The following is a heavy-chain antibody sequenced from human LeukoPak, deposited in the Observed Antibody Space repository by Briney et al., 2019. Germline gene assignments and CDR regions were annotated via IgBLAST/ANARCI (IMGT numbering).Heavy chain of an antibody. CDR3: AREPTPTTGTGGVVDY. CDR2: IRYDGSNK. V-gene: IGHV3-30*02. D-gene: IGHD1-1*01. CDR1: GFTFSNYG. J-gene: IGHJ4*02. Sequence: GGSLRLSCAASGFTFSNYGMLWVRQAPGKGLEWVAFIRYDGSNKYYVASVKGRFTISRDNSKNTLYLQVNSLRAEDTAVYYCAREPTPTTGTGGVVDYWGQGTLVTVSS.